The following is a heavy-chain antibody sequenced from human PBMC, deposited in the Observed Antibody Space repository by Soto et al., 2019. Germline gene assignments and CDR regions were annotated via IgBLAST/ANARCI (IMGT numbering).Heavy chain of an antibody. V-gene: IGHV3-66*01. CDR3: ERDRTTYGMDV. CDR2: IYSGGST. J-gene: IGHJ6*02. CDR1: GFTVSSNY. D-gene: IGHD1-26*01. Sequence: HPGGSLRLSCAASGFTVSSNYMSWVRQAPGKGLEWVSVIYSGGSTYYADSVKGRFTISRDNSKNTLYLQMNSLRAEDTAVYYCERDRTTYGMDVWGQGTTVTVS.